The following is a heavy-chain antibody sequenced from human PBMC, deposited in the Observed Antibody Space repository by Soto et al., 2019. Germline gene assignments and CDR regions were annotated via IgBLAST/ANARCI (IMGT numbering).Heavy chain of an antibody. CDR2: VSYSGST. D-gene: IGHD4-17*01. V-gene: IGHV4-39*01. Sequence: PSETLSLTCTVSGGSISNSSYLWGWIRQPPGKGLQWIGSVSYSGSTYYNPSLKSRVTISVDTSKTQSSLRLSSVTAADTAVYYCARVGSRDYGDYGGRPDASDIWGKGTMVTVSS. CDR1: GGSISNSSYL. CDR3: ARVGSRDYGDYGGRPDASDI. J-gene: IGHJ3*02.